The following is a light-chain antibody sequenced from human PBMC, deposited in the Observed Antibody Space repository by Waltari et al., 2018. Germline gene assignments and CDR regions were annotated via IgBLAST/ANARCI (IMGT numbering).Light chain of an antibody. V-gene: IGLV1-44*01. CDR3: AAWEVSRNGWV. CDR1: TSNTGRYT. CDR2: NNN. Sequence: QSVLTQPPSASGTPGQRVTISCPGSTSNTGRYTVNWYQQLPGTAPKLPIYNNNQRPSGVPDRFSGSKSGTSASLAISGLQSEDEADYYCAAWEVSRNGWVFGGGTKVTVL. J-gene: IGLJ3*02.